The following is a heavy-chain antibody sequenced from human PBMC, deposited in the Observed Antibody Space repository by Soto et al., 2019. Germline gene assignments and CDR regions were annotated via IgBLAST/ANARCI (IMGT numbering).Heavy chain of an antibody. J-gene: IGHJ6*02. V-gene: IGHV3-48*03. CDR2: ISSSGSTI. D-gene: IGHD3-3*01. CDR3: ARTAFGVVTPYYYYGMDV. Sequence: GGSLRLSCAASGFTFSSYEMNWVRQAPGKGLEWVSYISSSGSTIYYADSVKGRFTISRDNAKNSLYLQMNSLRAEDTAVYYCARTAFGVVTPYYYYGMDVWGQGTTVTVSS. CDR1: GFTFSSYE.